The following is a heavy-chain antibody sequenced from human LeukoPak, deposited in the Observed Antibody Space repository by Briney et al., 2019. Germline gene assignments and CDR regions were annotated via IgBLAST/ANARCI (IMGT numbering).Heavy chain of an antibody. D-gene: IGHD3-22*01. J-gene: IGHJ3*02. CDR2: MNPNSGNT. Sequence: GASVKVSCKASGYTFTSYYMHWVRQAPGQGLEWMGWMNPNSGNTGYAQKFQGRVTMTRNTSISTAYMELSSLRSEDTAVYYCARGNPVDSSGYRYDAFDIWGQGTMVTVSS. CDR1: GYTFTSYY. V-gene: IGHV1-8*02. CDR3: ARGNPVDSSGYRYDAFDI.